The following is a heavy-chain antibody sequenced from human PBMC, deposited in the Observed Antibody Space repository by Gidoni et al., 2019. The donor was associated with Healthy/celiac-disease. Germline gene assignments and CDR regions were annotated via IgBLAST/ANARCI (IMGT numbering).Heavy chain of an antibody. CDR3: AKDFHRTYTYYYDSSGYYSAYFDY. J-gene: IGHJ4*02. D-gene: IGHD3-22*01. CDR2: ISWDGGST. V-gene: IGHV3-43*01. Sequence: EVQLVESGGVVVQPGGSLRLSCAASGFTFDDYTMHWVRQAPGKGLEWVSLISWDGGSTYYADSVKGRFTISRDNSKNSLYLQMNSLRTEDTALYYCAKDFHRTYTYYYDSSGYYSAYFDYWGQGTLVTVSS. CDR1: GFTFDDYT.